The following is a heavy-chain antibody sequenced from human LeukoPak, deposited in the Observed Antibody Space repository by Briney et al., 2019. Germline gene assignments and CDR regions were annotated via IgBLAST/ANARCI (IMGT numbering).Heavy chain of an antibody. CDR2: IGTYEVDT. Sequence: ASVKVSCKPSGYTFTGYYMHWVRQAPGQGLEWMAWIGTYEVDTYYAQKFQGRATVTTDRSTSTAYMELRTLRSDDTAVYYCARDLWNSDDSDGYNKDFDSWGQGTLITVSS. D-gene: IGHD3-9*01. V-gene: IGHV1-18*04. CDR1: GYTFTGYY. J-gene: IGHJ5*01. CDR3: ARDLWNSDDSDGYNKDFDS.